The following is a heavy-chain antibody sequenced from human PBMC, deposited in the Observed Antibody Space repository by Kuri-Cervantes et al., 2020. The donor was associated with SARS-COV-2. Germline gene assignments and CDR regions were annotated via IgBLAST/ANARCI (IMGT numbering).Heavy chain of an antibody. V-gene: IGHV3-30-3*01. Sequence: GGSLRLSCAASGFTFGSYAMHWVRQAPGKGLEWVAVISYDGSNKYYADSVKGRFTISRDNSKNTLYLQMNSLRAEDTAVYYCARDRGIAARPAIFDYWGQGTLVTVSS. CDR1: GFTFGSYA. J-gene: IGHJ4*02. CDR2: ISYDGSNK. D-gene: IGHD6-6*01. CDR3: ARDRGIAARPAIFDY.